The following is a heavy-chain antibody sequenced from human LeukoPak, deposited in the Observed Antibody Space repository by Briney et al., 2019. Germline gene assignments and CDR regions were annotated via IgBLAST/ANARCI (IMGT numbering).Heavy chain of an antibody. D-gene: IGHD3-22*01. Sequence: ASVKVSCKASGYTFTSYGISWVRQAPGQGLEWMGWISAYNGNTNYAQKLQGRVTMTTDTSTSTAYMELSSLRSEDTAVYYCARAPSYYYDSSGIRGYWGQGTLVTVSS. CDR3: ARAPSYYYDSSGIRGY. CDR2: ISAYNGNT. V-gene: IGHV1-18*01. CDR1: GYTFTSYG. J-gene: IGHJ4*02.